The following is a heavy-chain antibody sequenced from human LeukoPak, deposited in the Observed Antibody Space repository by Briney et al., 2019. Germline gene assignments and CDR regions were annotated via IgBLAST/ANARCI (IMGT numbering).Heavy chain of an antibody. CDR2: INHSGST. CDR3: ARGPPGYYDSSGYPPIRY. D-gene: IGHD3-22*01. Sequence: SETLPLTCAVYGGSFSGYYWSWIRQPPGKGLEWIGEINHSGSTNYNPSLKSRVTISVDTSKNQFSLKLSSVTAADTAVYYCARGPPGYYDSSGYPPIRYWGQGTLVTVSS. J-gene: IGHJ4*02. V-gene: IGHV4-34*01. CDR1: GGSFSGYY.